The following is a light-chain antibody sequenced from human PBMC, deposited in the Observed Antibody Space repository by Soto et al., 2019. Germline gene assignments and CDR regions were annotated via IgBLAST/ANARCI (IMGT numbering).Light chain of an antibody. J-gene: IGKJ1*01. CDR2: GAS. V-gene: IGKV3-20*01. CDR3: QQYGSSPLT. CDR1: QSVSSRY. Sequence: IVLPPPSRSLPLSPAERVTLSCRASQSVSSRYLAWYQLKPGQAPRLLIYGASSRATGIPDRFSGSRSGTEFTLTISRLESEDFAVYYCQQYGSSPLTFGQGTKVDIK.